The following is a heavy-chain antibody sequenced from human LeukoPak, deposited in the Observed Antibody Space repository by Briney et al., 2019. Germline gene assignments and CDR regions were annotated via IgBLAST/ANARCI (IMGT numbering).Heavy chain of an antibody. J-gene: IGHJ6*03. V-gene: IGHV3-48*04. CDR3: ARVLGFIYYYYMDV. Sequence: GGSLRLSCAASGFTFSSYSMNWVRQAPGKGLEWVSYISSSSSTIYYADSVKGRFTISRDNAKNSLYLQMNSLRAEDTAVYYCARVLGFIYYYYMDVWGKGTTVTVSS. CDR2: ISSSSSTI. CDR1: GFTFSSYS.